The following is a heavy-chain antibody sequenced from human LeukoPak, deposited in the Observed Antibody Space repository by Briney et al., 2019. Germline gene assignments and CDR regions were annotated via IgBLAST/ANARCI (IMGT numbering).Heavy chain of an antibody. CDR2: INPNSGGT. CDR1: GYTFTGYY. CDR3: ARDKVQRITMVRGAPDDAFDI. D-gene: IGHD3-10*01. J-gene: IGHJ3*02. Sequence: GASVKVSCKASGYTFTGYYMHWVRQAPGQGLEWMGWINPNSGGTSYAQKFQGRVTMTRDTSISTAYMELSRLRSDDTAVYYCARDKVQRITMVRGAPDDAFDIWGQGTMVTVSS. V-gene: IGHV1-2*02.